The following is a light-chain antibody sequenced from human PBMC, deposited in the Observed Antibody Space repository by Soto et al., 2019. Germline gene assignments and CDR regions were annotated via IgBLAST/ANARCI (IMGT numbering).Light chain of an antibody. CDR1: SLDVGGYNY. V-gene: IGLV2-14*01. CDR3: SSYTSSSTKV. J-gene: IGLJ1*01. Sequence: QYALTQPASVSVSPGQSSTISCTGTSLDVGGYNYVSWYQQHPGKAPKLMIYDVSNRPSGVSNRFSGSKSGNTASLTISGLQAEDEDDYYCSSYTSSSTKVFGTGTKVTVL. CDR2: DVS.